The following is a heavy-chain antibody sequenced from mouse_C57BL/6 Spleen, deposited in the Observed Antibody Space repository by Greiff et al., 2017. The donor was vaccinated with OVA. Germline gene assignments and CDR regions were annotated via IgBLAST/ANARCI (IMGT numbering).Heavy chain of an antibody. V-gene: IGHV1-64*01. CDR2: IHPNSGST. Sequence: QVQLQQPGAELVKPGASVKLSCKASGYTFTSYWMHWVKQRPGQGLEWIGIIHPNSGSTNYNEKFKSKATLTVDKSSSTAYMQLSSLTSEDSAVYYCARVMYDYDGYWGQGTTLTVSS. J-gene: IGHJ2*01. CDR3: ARVMYDYDGY. D-gene: IGHD2-4*01. CDR1: GYTFTSYW.